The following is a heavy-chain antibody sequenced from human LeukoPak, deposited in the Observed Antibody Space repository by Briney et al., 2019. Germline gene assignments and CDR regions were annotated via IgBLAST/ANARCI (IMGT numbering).Heavy chain of an antibody. V-gene: IGHV3-48*03. CDR2: ISSSGSTI. CDR1: GFTFSSYA. CDR3: ATGIVVVPAAIVYAFDI. D-gene: IGHD2-2*01. J-gene: IGHJ3*02. Sequence: GGSLRLSCAASGFTFSSYAMSWVRQAPGKGLEWVSYISSSGSTIYYADSVKGRFTISRDNAKNSLYLQMNSLRAEDTAVYYCATGIVVVPAAIVYAFDIWGQGTMVTVSS.